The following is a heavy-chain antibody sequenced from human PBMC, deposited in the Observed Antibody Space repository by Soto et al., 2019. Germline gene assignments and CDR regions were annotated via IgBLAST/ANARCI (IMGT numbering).Heavy chain of an antibody. CDR1: GFTFSGSA. Sequence: GGSLRLSCAASGFTFSGSAMHWVRQASGKGLEWVGRIRSKANSYATAYAASVKGRFTISRDDSKNTAYLQMNSLKTEDTAVYYCTRHTPSPYYYDSSGYYDYFDYWGQGTLVTAPQ. CDR2: IRSKANSYAT. D-gene: IGHD3-22*01. V-gene: IGHV3-73*01. CDR3: TRHTPSPYYYDSSGYYDYFDY. J-gene: IGHJ4*02.